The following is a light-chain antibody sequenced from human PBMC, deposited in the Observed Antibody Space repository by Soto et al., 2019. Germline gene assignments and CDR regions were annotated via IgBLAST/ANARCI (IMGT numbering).Light chain of an antibody. J-gene: IGKJ5*01. CDR2: GAS. CDR1: QNVLSN. V-gene: IGKV3-15*01. Sequence: EIVVTKSPATLSVSPGERATLSCRASQNVLSNLAWYQQKPGQAPRLLIYGASTRATGLPARFSGSGSGTQFTLTISSLQSEDFAVYYCQQYNNWPITFGQGTRLEIK. CDR3: QQYNNWPIT.